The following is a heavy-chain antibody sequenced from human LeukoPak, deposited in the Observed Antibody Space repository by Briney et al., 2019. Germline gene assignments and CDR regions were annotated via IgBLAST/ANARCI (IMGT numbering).Heavy chain of an antibody. CDR1: GYTFTSYG. J-gene: IGHJ6*03. CDR2: ISAYNGNT. V-gene: IGHV1-18*01. Sequence: EASVKVSCKASGYTFTSYGISWVRQAPGQGLEWMGWISAYNGNTNYAQKLQGRVTMTTDTSTSTAYMELRSLRSDDTAVYYCARGRGDYYYYYMDVWGKGTTVTVSS. CDR3: ARGRGDYYYYYMDV.